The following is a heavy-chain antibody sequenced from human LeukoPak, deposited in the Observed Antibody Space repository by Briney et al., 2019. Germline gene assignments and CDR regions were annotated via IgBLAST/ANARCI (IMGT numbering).Heavy chain of an antibody. V-gene: IGHV4-39*02. CDR3: AKEVAGNYYYYYYMDV. J-gene: IGHJ6*03. Sequence: SETLSLTCTVSGGSISSSSYYWGWLRQPPGKGLEWIGSIYYSGSTYYNPSLKSRVTISVDTSKNQFSLKLSSVTAADTAVYYCAKEVAGNYYYYYYMDVWGKGTTVTISS. CDR1: GGSISSSSYY. CDR2: IYYSGST. D-gene: IGHD6-19*01.